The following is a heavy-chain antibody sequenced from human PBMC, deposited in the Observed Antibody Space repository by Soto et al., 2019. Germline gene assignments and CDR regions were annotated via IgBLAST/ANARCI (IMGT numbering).Heavy chain of an antibody. CDR1: GGSISSYY. V-gene: IGHV4-59*01. CDR3: ARVNYDILTGYQGWFDP. D-gene: IGHD3-9*01. J-gene: IGHJ5*02. CDR2: IYYSGST. Sequence: SETLSLTCTVSGGSISSYYWSWIRQPPGKGLEWIGYIYYSGSTNYNPSLKSRVTISVDTSKNQFSLKLSSVTAADTAVYYCARVNYDILTGYQGWFDPWGQGTLVTVSS.